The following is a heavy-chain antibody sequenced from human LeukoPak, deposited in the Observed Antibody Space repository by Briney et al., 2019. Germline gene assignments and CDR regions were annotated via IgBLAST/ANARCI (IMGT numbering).Heavy chain of an antibody. CDR2: THYRSKWYN. CDR3: ARGTYSSSWYGAGNAFDI. Sequence: SQTLSLTCAMSGDSVSSNSAAWNWIRQSPSRGLEWLGRTHYRSKWYNDYAVSVKSRITINPDTSKNQFSLQLNSVTPEDTAVYFCARGTYSSSWYGAGNAFDIWGQGTMVTVSS. CDR1: GDSVSSNSAA. V-gene: IGHV6-1*01. D-gene: IGHD6-13*01. J-gene: IGHJ3*02.